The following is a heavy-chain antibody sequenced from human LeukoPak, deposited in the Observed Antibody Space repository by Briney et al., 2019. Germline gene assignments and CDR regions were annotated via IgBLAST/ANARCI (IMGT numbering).Heavy chain of an antibody. Sequence: GESLKISCQGFGYSFTSYWIAWVRQMPGKGLEWMGIIYPGDSDTRYSPSFQGQVTISADKSISTAYLQWSSLKASDTAMYYCARGDYYDSSGYSIIDPWGQGTLVTVSS. CDR3: ARGDYYDSSGYSIIDP. D-gene: IGHD3-22*01. V-gene: IGHV5-51*01. J-gene: IGHJ5*02. CDR2: IYPGDSDT. CDR1: GYSFTSYW.